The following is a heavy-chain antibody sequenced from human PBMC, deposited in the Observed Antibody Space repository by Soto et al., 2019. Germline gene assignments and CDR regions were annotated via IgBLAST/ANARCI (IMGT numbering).Heavy chain of an antibody. D-gene: IGHD3-3*01. V-gene: IGHV1-46*03. CDR3: ARGLGSGDY. Sequence: QVQLVQSGAEVKGPGASVKISCKASGYTFISLYIHWVRQAPGQGLEWMGIINPSGGSTKYAQRFQGRVIVTRDTSTNTVYMELSSLRSEDTAVYYCARGLGSGDYWGQGTLVTVSS. CDR1: GYTFISLY. J-gene: IGHJ4*02. CDR2: INPSGGST.